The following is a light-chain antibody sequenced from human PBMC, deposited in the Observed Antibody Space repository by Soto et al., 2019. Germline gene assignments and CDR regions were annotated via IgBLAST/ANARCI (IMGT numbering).Light chain of an antibody. V-gene: IGLV2-11*01. CDR3: CSYAGSYTWV. Sequence: QSALTQPRSVSGSPGQSVTISCTGTSRDVGAYNFVSWYQQHPGKAXXXXXXXXXKRPSGVXXXXXXXXXXXXXXXTXSGXXAEDEADYYCCSYAGSYTWVFGTGTKVTVL. CDR2: XXX. J-gene: IGLJ1*01. CDR1: SRDVGAYNF.